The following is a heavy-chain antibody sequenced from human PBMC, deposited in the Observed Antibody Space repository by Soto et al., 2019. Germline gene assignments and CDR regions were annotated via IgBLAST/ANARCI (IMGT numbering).Heavy chain of an antibody. J-gene: IGHJ5*02. CDR2: INHSGST. V-gene: IGHV4-34*01. Sequence: TLSLTCAVYGGSFSGYYWSWIRQPPGKGLEWIGEINHSGSTNYNPSLKSRVTISVDTSKNQFSLKLSSVTAADTAVYYCARDFSGVKDFWSGPAYNWFDPWGQGTLVTVSS. CDR1: GGSFSGYY. CDR3: ARDFSGVKDFWSGPAYNWFDP. D-gene: IGHD3-3*01.